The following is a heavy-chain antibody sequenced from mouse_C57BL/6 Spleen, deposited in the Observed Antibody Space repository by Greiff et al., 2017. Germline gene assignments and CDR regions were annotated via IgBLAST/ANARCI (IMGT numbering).Heavy chain of an antibody. CDR1: GYSFTDYN. V-gene: IGHV1-39*01. J-gene: IGHJ1*03. Sequence: EVKLQESGPELVKPGASVKISCKASGYSFTDYNMNWVKQSNGKSLEWIGVINPNYGTTSYNQKFKGKATLTVDQSSSTAYMQLNSLTSEDSAVYYCARSEGLYGNSDWYFDVWGTGTTVTVSS. CDR2: INPNYGTT. CDR3: ARSEGLYGNSDWYFDV. D-gene: IGHD2-1*01.